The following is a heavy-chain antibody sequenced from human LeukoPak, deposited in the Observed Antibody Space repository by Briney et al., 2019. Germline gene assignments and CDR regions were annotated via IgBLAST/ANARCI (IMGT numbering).Heavy chain of an antibody. CDR2: IYYTGST. D-gene: IGHD3/OR15-3a*01. CDR3: ARGDWYYSYYYMDV. J-gene: IGHJ6*03. V-gene: IGHV4-59*01. CDR1: GGSISSSH. Sequence: SETLSLTCTVSGGSISSSHWSWIRQPPGKGLEWVGYIYYTGSTNNNPSLTSRVTISVATSKNQISLKLSSVTAADTAVYYCARGDWYYSYYYMDVWGKGTTVTISS.